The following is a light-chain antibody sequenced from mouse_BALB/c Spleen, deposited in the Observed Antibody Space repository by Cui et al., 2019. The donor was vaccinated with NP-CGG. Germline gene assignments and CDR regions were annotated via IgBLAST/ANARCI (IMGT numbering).Light chain of an antibody. CDR2: GTN. CDR3: ALWYSNHWV. Sequence: QAVATQESALTTSPGETVTLSCSSSTGAVTTSNYANWVQEKPDHLFTGLIGGTNNRAPGVPARFSGSLIGDKAALTITGAQTEDEAIYFCALWYSNHWVFGGGTKLTFL. J-gene: IGLJ1*01. V-gene: IGLV1*01. CDR1: TGAVTTSNY.